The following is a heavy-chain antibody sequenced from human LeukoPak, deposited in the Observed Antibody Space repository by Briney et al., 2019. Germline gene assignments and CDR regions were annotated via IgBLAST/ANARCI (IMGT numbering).Heavy chain of an antibody. CDR2: ISYDGSNK. V-gene: IGHV3-30*18. J-gene: IGHJ4*02. CDR1: GFTFSSYG. CDR3: AKDRGYCSGGSCYYLGY. Sequence: PGGSLRLSCAASGFTFSSYGMHWVRQAPGKGLEWVAVISYDGSNKYYADSVKGRFTISRDNSKNTLYLQMNSLRAEDTAVYYCAKDRGYCSGGSCYYLGYWGQGTLVAVSS. D-gene: IGHD2-15*01.